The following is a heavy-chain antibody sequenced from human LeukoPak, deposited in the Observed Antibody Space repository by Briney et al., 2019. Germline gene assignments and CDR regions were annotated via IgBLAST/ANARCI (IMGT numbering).Heavy chain of an antibody. Sequence: PRGSLRLSCAAPGFTFSDDYMSWIRQAPGKGLEWVSYISSRSNYTNYADSVKGRFTISRDNAKHSLYLQMNSLRAEDTAVYYCARGEEYSSSSGPVDYWGQGTLVTVSS. CDR1: GFTFSDDY. J-gene: IGHJ4*02. D-gene: IGHD6-6*01. V-gene: IGHV3-11*06. CDR2: ISSRSNYT. CDR3: ARGEEYSSSSGPVDY.